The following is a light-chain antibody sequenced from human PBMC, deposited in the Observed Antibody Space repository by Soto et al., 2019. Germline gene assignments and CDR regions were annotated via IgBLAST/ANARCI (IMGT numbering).Light chain of an antibody. CDR1: QSISSW. V-gene: IGKV1-5*03. CDR3: QHWNDYSWT. Sequence: DIQMTQSPSTLSASVGDRVTITCRASQSISSWLAWYQQKPGKAPKLLIYKASSLESGVPSRFSGSGSGTEFTLTISSLQPDDFATYYCQHWNDYSWTFGQGTKVDIK. CDR2: KAS. J-gene: IGKJ1*01.